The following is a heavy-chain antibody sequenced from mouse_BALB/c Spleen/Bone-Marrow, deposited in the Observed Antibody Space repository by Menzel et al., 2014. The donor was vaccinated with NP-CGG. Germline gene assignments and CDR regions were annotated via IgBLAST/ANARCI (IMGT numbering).Heavy chain of an antibody. CDR2: IRNKAKGYTT. Sequence: VQLQQSGGGLVQPGGSLRLSCATSGFTFTDYYMNWVRQPPGKALEWLGFIRNKAKGYTTEYSASVKGRFTISRDNSQNILYLQMNTLRAEDSATYYCARDKGRVFFDYWGQGTTLTVSS. CDR3: ARDKGRVFFDY. CDR1: GFTFTDYY. J-gene: IGHJ2*01. V-gene: IGHV7-3*02.